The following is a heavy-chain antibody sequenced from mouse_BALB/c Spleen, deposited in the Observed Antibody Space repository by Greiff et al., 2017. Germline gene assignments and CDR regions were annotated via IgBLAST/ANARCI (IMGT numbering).Heavy chain of an antibody. J-gene: IGHJ3*01. CDR3: AREGNSSPY. CDR1: GFNIKDYY. V-gene: IGHV14-1*02. CDR2: IDPENGNT. Sequence: EVQLQQSGAELVRPGALVKLSCKASGFNIKDYYMHWVKQRPEQGLEWIGWIDPENGNTIYDPKFQGKASITADTSSNTAYLQLSSLTSEDTAVYYCAREGNSSPYWGQGTLVTVSA. D-gene: IGHD3-1*01.